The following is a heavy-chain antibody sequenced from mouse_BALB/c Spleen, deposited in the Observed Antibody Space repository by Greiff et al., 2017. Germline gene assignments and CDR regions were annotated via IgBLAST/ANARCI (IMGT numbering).Heavy chain of an antibody. Sequence: EVKLMESGPGLVKPSQSLSLTCSVTGYSITSGYYWNWIRQFPGNKLEWMGYISYDGSNNSNPSLKNRISITRDTSKNQFFLKLNSVTTEDTATYYCARGGSMDYWGQGTSVTVSS. CDR3: ARGGSMDY. J-gene: IGHJ4*01. CDR1: GYSITSGYY. CDR2: ISYDGSN. V-gene: IGHV3-6*02.